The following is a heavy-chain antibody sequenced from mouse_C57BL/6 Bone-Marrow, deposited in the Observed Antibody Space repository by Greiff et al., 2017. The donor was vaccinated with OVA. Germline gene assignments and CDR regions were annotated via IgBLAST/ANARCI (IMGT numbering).Heavy chain of an antibody. J-gene: IGHJ4*01. D-gene: IGHD2-1*01. V-gene: IGHV1-7*01. Sequence: QVQLQQSGAELARPGASVKLSCKASGYTFTSYWMHWVKQRPGQGLEWIGYINPSSGYTKYNQKFKDKATLTADKSSSTAYMQLSSLTYEDSAVYYCASGNYLYYYAMDYWGQGTSVTVSS. CDR1: GYTFTSYW. CDR2: INPSSGYT. CDR3: ASGNYLYYYAMDY.